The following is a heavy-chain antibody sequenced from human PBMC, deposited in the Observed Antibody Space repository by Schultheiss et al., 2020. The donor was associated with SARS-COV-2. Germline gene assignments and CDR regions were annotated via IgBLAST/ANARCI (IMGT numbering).Heavy chain of an antibody. D-gene: IGHD3-22*01. V-gene: IGHV1-8*01. CDR3: AKGDSSGSNYYGMDV. CDR1: GYTFTSYD. Sequence: ASVKVSCKASGYTFTSYDINWVRQATGQGLEWMGWMNPNSGNTGYAQKFQGRVTMTRNTSISTAYMELSSLRSEDTAVYYCAKGDSSGSNYYGMDVWGQGTTVTVSS. J-gene: IGHJ6*02. CDR2: MNPNSGNT.